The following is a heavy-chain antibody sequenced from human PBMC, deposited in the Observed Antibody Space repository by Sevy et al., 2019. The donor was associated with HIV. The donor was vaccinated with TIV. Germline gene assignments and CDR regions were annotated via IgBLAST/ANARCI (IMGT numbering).Heavy chain of an antibody. Sequence: GGSLRLSCAASGFTFSTYTMNWVRQAPGKGLEWVSAISGSGGSTYNAASVKGRFTISRDKSKNQLFLQMNSLRAEDTAVYYCAKGDSTFYGLDVWGQGTTVTVSS. CDR3: AKGDSTFYGLDV. V-gene: IGHV3-23*01. CDR1: GFTFSTYT. D-gene: IGHD6-13*01. CDR2: ISGSGGST. J-gene: IGHJ6*02.